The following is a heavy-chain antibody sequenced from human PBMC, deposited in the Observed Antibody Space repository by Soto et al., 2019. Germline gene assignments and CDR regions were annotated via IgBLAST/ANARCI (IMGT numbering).Heavy chain of an antibody. CDR3: ARATLVPTYSSGWETRGEYYYGMDV. CDR2: INPSGGST. D-gene: IGHD6-19*01. CDR1: GYTFTSYY. V-gene: IGHV1-46*01. Sequence: ASVKVSCKASGYTFTSYYMHWVRQAPGQGLEWMGIINPSGGSTSYAQKFQGRVTMTRDTSTSTVYMELSSLRSEDTAVYYCARATLVPTYSSGWETRGEYYYGMDVWGQGTTVTAP. J-gene: IGHJ6*02.